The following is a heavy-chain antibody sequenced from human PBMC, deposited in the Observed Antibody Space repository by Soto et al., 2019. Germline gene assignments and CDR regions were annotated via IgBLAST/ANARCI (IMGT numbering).Heavy chain of an antibody. D-gene: IGHD6-13*01. CDR2: ISSSSYI. CDR3: ARGTDPGIAAAGTTGIYNWFDP. J-gene: IGHJ5*02. Sequence: GGSLRLSCAASGFTFSSYSMNWVRQAPGKGLEWVSSISSSSYIYYADSVKGRFTISRDNAKNSLYLQMNSLRAEDAAVYYCARGTDPGIAAAGTTGIYNWFDPWGQGTLVTVSS. V-gene: IGHV3-21*01. CDR1: GFTFSSYS.